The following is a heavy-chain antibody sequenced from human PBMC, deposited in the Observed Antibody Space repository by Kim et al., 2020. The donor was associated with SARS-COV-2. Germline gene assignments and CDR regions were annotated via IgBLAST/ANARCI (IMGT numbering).Heavy chain of an antibody. J-gene: IGHJ4*02. CDR1: GGSISSSSYY. Sequence: SETLSLTCTVSGGSISSSSYYWGWIRQPPGKGLDWIRSIYYSGSTYYNPSLKIRVTISVDTTKNQFSLKLSSVTAADTAVCYSAKTGVERGADFDHWSQG. CDR3: AKTGVERGADFDH. CDR2: IYYSGST. D-gene: IGHD3-10*01. V-gene: IGHV4-39*01.